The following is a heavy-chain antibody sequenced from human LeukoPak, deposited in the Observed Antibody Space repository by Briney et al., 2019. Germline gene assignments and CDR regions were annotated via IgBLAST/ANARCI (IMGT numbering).Heavy chain of an antibody. D-gene: IGHD6-19*01. Sequence: GGSLRLSCAASGFTVSSNYMSWVRQAPGKGLEWVSVIYSGGSTYYADSVKGRFTISRDNSKNTLYLQMNSLRAEDTAVYYCASTSYSSGWYPYYYYMDVWGKGTTVTISS. J-gene: IGHJ6*03. CDR2: IYSGGST. V-gene: IGHV3-53*01. CDR3: ASTSYSSGWYPYYYYMDV. CDR1: GFTVSSNY.